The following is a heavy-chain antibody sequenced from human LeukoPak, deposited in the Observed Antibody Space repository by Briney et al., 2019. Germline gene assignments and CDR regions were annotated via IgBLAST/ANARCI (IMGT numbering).Heavy chain of an antibody. J-gene: IGHJ4*02. CDR1: GFTFSSYS. CDR3: ARHRYSGYDRFDY. V-gene: IGHV4-59*08. CDR2: IYYSGST. Sequence: GSLRLSCAASGFTFSSYSMNWIRQPPGKGLEWIGYIYYSGSTNYNPSLKSRVTISVDTSKNQFSLKLSSVTAADTAVYYCARHRYSGYDRFDYWGQGTLVTVSS. D-gene: IGHD5-12*01.